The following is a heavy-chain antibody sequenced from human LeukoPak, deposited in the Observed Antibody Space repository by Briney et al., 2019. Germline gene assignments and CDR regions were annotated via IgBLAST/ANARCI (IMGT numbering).Heavy chain of an antibody. CDR3: ARNSRVASTSGLNY. CDR2: ITPIFGTA. CDR1: GGTFSSHP. J-gene: IGHJ4*02. D-gene: IGHD5-12*01. V-gene: IGHV1-69*13. Sequence: ASVKVSCKASGGTFSSHPFTWVRQAPGQGLEWMGEITPIFGTANYAQRFQGRVTITADESTSTVYMELTSLRSDDTALYYCARNSRVASTSGLNYWGQGTLVTVSS.